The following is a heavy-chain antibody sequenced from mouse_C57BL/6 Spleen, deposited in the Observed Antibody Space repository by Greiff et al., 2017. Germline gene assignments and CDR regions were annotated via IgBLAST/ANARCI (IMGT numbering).Heavy chain of an antibody. CDR3: ARSADGGDY. J-gene: IGHJ2*01. CDR1: GYTFTSYW. CDR2: IDPSDSYT. Sequence: QVQLQQPGAELVRPGTSVKLSCKASGYTFTSYWMHWVKQRPGQGLEWIGVIDPSDSYTNYNQKFKGKATLTVDTSSSTAYMQLSSLTSEDSAVYYCARSADGGDYWGQGTTLTVSS. V-gene: IGHV1-59*01.